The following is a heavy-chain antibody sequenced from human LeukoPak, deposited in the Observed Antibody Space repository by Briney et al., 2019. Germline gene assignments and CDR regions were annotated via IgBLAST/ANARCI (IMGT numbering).Heavy chain of an antibody. CDR3: ARTQHGVTASREWYFDL. D-gene: IGHD2-21*02. CDR2: IYTSGST. Sequence: SETLSLTCTVSGGSISSGSYYWGWIRQPAGRGLGWVGRIYTSGSTNYNPSLKSRVTISVDTSKNQFSLKLSSVTAADTAVYYCARTQHGVTASREWYFDLWGRGTVVSVSS. CDR1: GGSISSGSYY. J-gene: IGHJ2*01. V-gene: IGHV4-61*02.